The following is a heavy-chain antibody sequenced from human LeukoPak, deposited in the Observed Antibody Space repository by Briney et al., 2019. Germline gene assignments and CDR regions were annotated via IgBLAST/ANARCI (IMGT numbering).Heavy chain of an antibody. CDR1: GYTFTSYY. D-gene: IGHD2-15*01. Sequence: GASVKVSCKASGYTFTSYYMHWVRQAPGQGLEWMGIINPSGGSTSYAQKFQGRVTMTRDTSTSTVYMELSSLRSEDTAVYYCAREIYCSGGSCPFVYYYYGMDVWGQGTTVTVSS. J-gene: IGHJ6*02. V-gene: IGHV1-46*01. CDR3: AREIYCSGGSCPFVYYYYGMDV. CDR2: INPSGGST.